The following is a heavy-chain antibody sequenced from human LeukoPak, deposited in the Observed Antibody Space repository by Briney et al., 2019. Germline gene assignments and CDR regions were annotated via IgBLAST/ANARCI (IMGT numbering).Heavy chain of an antibody. J-gene: IGHJ4*02. CDR1: GGTFSSYA. Sequence: ASVKVSCKASGGTFSSYAISRVRQAPGQGLEWMGGIIPIFGTANYAQKFQGRVTITTDESTSTAYMELSSLRSEDTAVYYCARGYSSSSYFDYWGQGTLVTVSS. D-gene: IGHD6-6*01. V-gene: IGHV1-69*05. CDR2: IIPIFGTA. CDR3: ARGYSSSSYFDY.